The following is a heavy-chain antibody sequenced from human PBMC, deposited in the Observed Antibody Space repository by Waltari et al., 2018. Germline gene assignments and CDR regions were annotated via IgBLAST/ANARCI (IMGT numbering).Heavy chain of an antibody. V-gene: IGHV4-59*01. Sequence: QVQLQESGPGLVKPSETLSLTCIIFGGSISSYYWSWIRQSPGKGLGWMGYIFYSGSTNYTPSLEGRVTMSVDTSKNQFSLKLRSVTAADTAVYYCASMGGDGYHYRFANWGQGTLVTVST. D-gene: IGHD5-12*01. CDR3: ASMGGDGYHYRFAN. J-gene: IGHJ4*02. CDR2: IFYSGST. CDR1: GGSISSYY.